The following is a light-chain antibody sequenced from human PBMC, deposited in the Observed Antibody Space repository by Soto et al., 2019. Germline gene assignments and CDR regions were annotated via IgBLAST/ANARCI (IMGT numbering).Light chain of an antibody. CDR3: QQRSSWIT. J-gene: IGKJ5*01. V-gene: IGKV3-11*01. CDR1: QSIGSS. CDR2: DAS. Sequence: IVLTQSPTTLSLWPGETAVLSCRASQSIGSSLSWYQQRPGQAPRLLIYDASNRAPGIPARFSGSGSGTVFTLTISSLEPEDFALYYCQQRSSWITFGQGTRLEIE.